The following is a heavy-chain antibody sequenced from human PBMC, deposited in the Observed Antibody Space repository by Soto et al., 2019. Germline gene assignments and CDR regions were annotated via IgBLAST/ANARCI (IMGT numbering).Heavy chain of an antibody. Sequence: QVQLRESGPGLVKPSQTLSLTCTVSGGSISSGGYYWSWIRQHPGKGLEWIGYIYYSGSTYYNPSLKSRVTISVDTSENQFSLNLISVTAADTAVYYCARVRGGANWNYYGGMDVWGQGTTVSVSS. CDR3: ARVRGGANWNYYGGMDV. J-gene: IGHJ6*02. D-gene: IGHD3-10*01. CDR1: GGSISSGGYY. CDR2: IYYSGST. V-gene: IGHV4-31*03.